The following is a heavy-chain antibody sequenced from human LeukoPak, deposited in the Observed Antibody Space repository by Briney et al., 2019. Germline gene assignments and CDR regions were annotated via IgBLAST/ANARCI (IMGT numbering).Heavy chain of an antibody. V-gene: IGHV3-53*01. Sequence: GGSLRLSCAASGFTVSSNYMSWVRQAPGKGLEWVSVIYSGGSTYYADSVKGRFTISRDNSKNTLYLQMNSLRAEDTAVYYCARRRLVDYYYGMDGWGQGTTVTVSS. CDR2: IYSGGST. CDR1: GFTVSSNY. J-gene: IGHJ6*02. CDR3: ARRRLVDYYYGMDG. D-gene: IGHD6-19*01.